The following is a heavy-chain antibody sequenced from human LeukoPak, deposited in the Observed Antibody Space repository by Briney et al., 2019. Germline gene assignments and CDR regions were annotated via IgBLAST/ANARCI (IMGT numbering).Heavy chain of an antibody. CDR3: ARLKAVAGNQYYFDY. CDR2: ISYDGSNK. Sequence: GRSLRLSCAASGFTFSNYAMHWVRQAPGKGLEWVALISYDGSNKKYADSVKGRFTISRDDSKNTLYLQTNSLRVEDTALYYCARLKAVAGNQYYFDYWGLGTLVTVSS. D-gene: IGHD6-19*01. V-gene: IGHV3-30*04. J-gene: IGHJ4*02. CDR1: GFTFSNYA.